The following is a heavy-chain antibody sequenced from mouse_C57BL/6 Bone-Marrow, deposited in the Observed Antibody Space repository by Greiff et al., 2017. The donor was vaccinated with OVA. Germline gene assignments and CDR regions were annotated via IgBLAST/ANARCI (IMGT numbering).Heavy chain of an antibody. CDR1: GYTFTSYW. D-gene: IGHD2-4*01. CDR3: ARTGYDYRSLAY. V-gene: IGHV1-64*01. Sequence: QVQLQQPGAELVKPGASVKLSCKASGYTFTSYWMHWVKQRPGQGLEWIGMIHPNSGSTNYNEKFKSKATLTVDKSSSTAYMQLSSLTSEDSAVYYCARTGYDYRSLAYWGQGTLVTVSA. CDR2: IHPNSGST. J-gene: IGHJ3*01.